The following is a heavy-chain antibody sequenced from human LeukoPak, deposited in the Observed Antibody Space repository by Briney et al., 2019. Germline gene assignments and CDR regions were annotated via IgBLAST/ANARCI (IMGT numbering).Heavy chain of an antibody. CDR2: INWNGGST. CDR3: ASSGYTNYYDNRYYFDY. J-gene: IGHJ4*02. V-gene: IGHV3-20*04. Sequence: GSLRLSCAASGFTFDDYGMSWVRQAPGKGLEWVSGINWNGGSTGYADSVKGRFTISRDNAKNSLYLQMNSLRAEDTALYYCASSGYTNYYDNRYYFDYWGQGTLVTVSS. CDR1: GFTFDDYG. D-gene: IGHD3-22*01.